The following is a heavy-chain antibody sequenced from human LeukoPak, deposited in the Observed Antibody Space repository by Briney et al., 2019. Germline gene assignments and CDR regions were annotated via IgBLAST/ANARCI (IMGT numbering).Heavy chain of an antibody. Sequence: PSETLSLTCTVSSGSTSSSDYYWGWIRQPPGKGLEWIGYIYYTGSTNYNPSLKSRVTISVDMSKNQFSLKLTSVTAADTAVYYCATKGPRRGYFDYWGQGTLVAVSS. V-gene: IGHV4-61*05. CDR2: IYYTGST. CDR1: SGSTSSSDYY. J-gene: IGHJ4*02. CDR3: ATKGPRRGYFDY.